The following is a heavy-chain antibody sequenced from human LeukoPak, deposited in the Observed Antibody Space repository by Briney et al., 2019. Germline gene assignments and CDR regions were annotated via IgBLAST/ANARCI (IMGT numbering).Heavy chain of an antibody. CDR3: ARAIITMVRGVMRDWFDP. D-gene: IGHD3-10*01. CDR1: GGSISSSSYY. V-gene: IGHV4-39*07. Sequence: SETLSLTCTVSGGSISSSSYYWGWIRQPPGKGLEWIGSIYYSGSTYYNPSLKSRVTISVNTSKNQFSLKLSSVPAADTAVYYCARAIITMVRGVMRDWFDPWGQGTLVTVSS. CDR2: IYYSGST. J-gene: IGHJ5*02.